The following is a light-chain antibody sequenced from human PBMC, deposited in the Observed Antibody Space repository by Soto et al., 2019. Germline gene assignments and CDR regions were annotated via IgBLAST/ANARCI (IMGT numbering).Light chain of an antibody. CDR1: LSVSVD. V-gene: IGKV3-11*01. CDR3: HQRQYWPPIH. CDR2: AAS. J-gene: IGKJ5*01. Sequence: VVVTQSPATLSLSPGERATLSCRTSLSVSVDLDWYQQKPGQAPWLLISAASNRATGIPPRCSGRGTGTAFTLTISSLEPEDFAVYYCHQRQYWPPIHFGQGTRL.